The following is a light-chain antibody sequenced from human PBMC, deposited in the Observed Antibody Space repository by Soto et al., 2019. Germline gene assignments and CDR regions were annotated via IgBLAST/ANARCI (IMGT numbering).Light chain of an antibody. Sequence: SYELTQPPSESVAPGQTARITCGGNNIESKSVHWYQQRPGQAPVLVIYVDSDRPSGIPDRFSASTSGNTAALTISRVEAGDEADYYCQVWDTISDHYVFGSGTKVTVL. CDR1: NIESKS. CDR3: QVWDTISDHYV. J-gene: IGLJ1*01. V-gene: IGLV3-21*02. CDR2: VDS.